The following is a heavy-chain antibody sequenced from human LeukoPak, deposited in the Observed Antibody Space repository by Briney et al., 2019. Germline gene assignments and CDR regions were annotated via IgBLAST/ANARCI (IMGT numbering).Heavy chain of an antibody. V-gene: IGHV3-30*02. D-gene: IGHD3-16*02. CDR1: GFTFSSYG. Sequence: GGSLRLSCAASGFTFSSYGMHWVRQAPGKGLEWVAFIRYDGSNKYYADSVKGRFTISRDNSKNTLYLQMNSLRAEDTAVYYCAKVNDYVWGSYRSPPDYWGQGTLVTVSS. CDR3: AKVNDYVWGSYRSPPDY. CDR2: IRYDGSNK. J-gene: IGHJ4*02.